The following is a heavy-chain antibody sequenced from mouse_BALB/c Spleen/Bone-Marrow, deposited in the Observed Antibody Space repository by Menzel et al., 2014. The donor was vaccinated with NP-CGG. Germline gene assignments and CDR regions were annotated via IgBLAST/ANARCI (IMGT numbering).Heavy chain of an antibody. CDR3: ARWGNYYFDY. V-gene: IGHV14-1*02. Sequence: VHVKQSGAELVRPGALVKLSCKASGFNIKDYYMHWVKQRPEQGLEWIGWIDPENGNTIYDPKFQGKASITADTSSNTAYLQRSSLTSEDTAVYYCARWGNYYFDYWGQGTTLTVSS. J-gene: IGHJ2*01. CDR2: IDPENGNT. CDR1: GFNIKDYY.